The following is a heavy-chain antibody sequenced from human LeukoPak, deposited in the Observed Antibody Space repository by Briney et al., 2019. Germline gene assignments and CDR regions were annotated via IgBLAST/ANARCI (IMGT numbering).Heavy chain of an antibody. J-gene: IGHJ6*03. D-gene: IGHD6-19*01. V-gene: IGHV1-2*06. CDR2: INPNSGGT. CDR3: ARDIAVAGTPTYYYYYMDV. Sequence: GSSVKVSCKASGGTFSSYAISWVRQAPGQGLEWMGRINPNSGGTNYAQKFQGRVTMTRDTSISTAYMELSRLRSDDTAVYYCARDIAVAGTPTYYYYYMDVWGKGTTVTVSS. CDR1: GGTFSSYA.